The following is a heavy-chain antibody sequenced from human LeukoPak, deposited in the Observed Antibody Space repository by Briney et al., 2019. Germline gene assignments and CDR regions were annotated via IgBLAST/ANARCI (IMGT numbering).Heavy chain of an antibody. CDR3: ARGSPPTYYDFWSGYYNNWFDP. CDR1: GGSFSGYY. CDR2: INHSGST. V-gene: IGHV4-34*01. J-gene: IGHJ5*02. D-gene: IGHD3-3*01. Sequence: SETLSLTCAVYGGSFSGYYWSWLRQPPGKGLEWIGEINHSGSTNYNPSLKSRVTISVDTSKNQFSLKLSSVTAADTAVYYCARGSPPTYYDFWSGYYNNWFDPWGQGTLVTVSS.